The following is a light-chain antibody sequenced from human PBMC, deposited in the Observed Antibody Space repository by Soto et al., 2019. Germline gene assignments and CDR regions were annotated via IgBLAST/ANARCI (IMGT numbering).Light chain of an antibody. CDR2: YAS. J-gene: IGKJ5*01. CDR1: QSVSSY. CDR3: QQRSNWPPIT. V-gene: IGKV3-11*01. Sequence: EIALAQSPGTLSLSPGGRATLSCTPSQSVSSYLAWYQQKPRQAPRLLIYYASNRATGIPARFSGSGSGTDFTPTISSLVPEDFAVYYCQQRSNWPPITFGQGTRLEI.